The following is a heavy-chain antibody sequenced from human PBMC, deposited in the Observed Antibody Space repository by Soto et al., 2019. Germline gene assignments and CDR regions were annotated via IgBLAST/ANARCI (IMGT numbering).Heavy chain of an antibody. D-gene: IGHD4-17*01. J-gene: IGHJ2*01. CDR3: AGEGPTVSSHWNVDL. CDR2: MYLTGSA. Sequence: QVQLHESGPGRVEPSQTLSLTCTVSGGSVSSGGYWWTWIRQHPGRGLEWIGSMYLTGSAFYNPSLKIRVYMSGQTSENQFSLNLDSVTAADTAVYYCAGEGPTVSSHWNVDLGGSGTLVTVSS. V-gene: IGHV4-31*03. CDR1: GGSVSSGGYW.